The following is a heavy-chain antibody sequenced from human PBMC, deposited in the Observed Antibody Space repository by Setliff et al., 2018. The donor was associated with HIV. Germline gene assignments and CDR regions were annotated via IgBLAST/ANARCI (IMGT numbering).Heavy chain of an antibody. CDR3: ARQWSGSCSGGSCYPIDS. Sequence: SETLSLTCTVSGGSIASSTHYWAWIRQPPGKGLEWIGSVYYNGATDHNPSLKSRVSISVDTSKNQFSLNLSSVTAADTAVYYCARQWSGSCSGGSCYPIDSWGQGTLVTVSS. J-gene: IGHJ4*02. D-gene: IGHD2-15*01. CDR1: GGSIASSTHY. CDR2: VYYNGAT. V-gene: IGHV4-39*07.